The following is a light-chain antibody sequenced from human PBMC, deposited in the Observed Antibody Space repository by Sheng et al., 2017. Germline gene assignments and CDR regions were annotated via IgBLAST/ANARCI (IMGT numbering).Light chain of an antibody. CDR1: RSVRNF. V-gene: IGKV1-39*01. J-gene: IGKJ1*01. CDR3: QQSYDTPPWT. Sequence: DIQMTQSPSSLSASVGDRVSITCRASRSVRNFLNWYQQVPGGAPKLLIYGASTLDSGVPSRFSGSGSETEFTLTISSLQPEDFATYYCQQSYDTPPWTFGQGTKVDLK. CDR2: GAS.